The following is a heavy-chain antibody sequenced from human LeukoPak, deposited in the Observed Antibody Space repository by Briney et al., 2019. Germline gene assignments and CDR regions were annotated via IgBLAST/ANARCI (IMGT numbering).Heavy chain of an antibody. Sequence: GESLKISCKGSGYSFTSYWIGWVRHMPGKGLEWMGIIYPGDSDTGYSPSFQGQVTISADKSISTAYLQWSSLKASDTAMYYCARSNWGLGASFDYWGQGTLVTVSS. J-gene: IGHJ4*02. CDR1: GYSFTSYW. V-gene: IGHV5-51*01. CDR2: IYPGDSDT. D-gene: IGHD7-27*01. CDR3: ARSNWGLGASFDY.